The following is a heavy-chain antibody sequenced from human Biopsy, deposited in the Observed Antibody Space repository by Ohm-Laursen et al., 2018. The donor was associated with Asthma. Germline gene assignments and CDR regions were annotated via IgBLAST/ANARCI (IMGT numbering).Heavy chain of an antibody. Sequence: ASVKVSCKTSGYTFNSVGITWVRQAPGQGLEWIGWISVYNGNTKVAQKLQDRVTMITDTSTSTAYMELRSLRSDDTAVYFCARAVDYSHYYGIDVWGQGTTVTVS. CDR2: ISVYNGNT. CDR1: GYTFNSVG. CDR3: ARAVDYSHYYGIDV. D-gene: IGHD3-10*01. J-gene: IGHJ6*02. V-gene: IGHV1-18*01.